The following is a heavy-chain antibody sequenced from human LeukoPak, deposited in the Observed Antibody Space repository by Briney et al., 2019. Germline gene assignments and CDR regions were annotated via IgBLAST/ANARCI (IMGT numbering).Heavy chain of an antibody. CDR3: ARAGNPELGYYYYYMDV. J-gene: IGHJ6*03. V-gene: IGHV1-69*13. CDR1: GGTFSSYA. D-gene: IGHD4-23*01. CDR2: IIPIFGTA. Sequence: SVKVSCRASGGTFSSYAISWVRQAPGQGLEWMGGIIPIFGTANYAQKFQGRVTITADESTSTAYMELSSLRSEDTAVYYCARAGNPELGYYYYYMDVWGKGTTVTIAS.